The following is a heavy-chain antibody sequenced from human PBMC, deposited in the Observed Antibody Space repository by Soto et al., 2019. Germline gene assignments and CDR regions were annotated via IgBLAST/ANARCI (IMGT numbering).Heavy chain of an antibody. CDR2: IERDDDDK. V-gene: IGHV2-70*13. CDR3: ARSIRGPRRFNGMDV. D-gene: IGHD3-10*01. J-gene: IGHJ6*02. Sequence: SGRTLVNPTETLTLTCTLSGFSLTSPGMCVSWIRQSPGKALEWLALIERDDDDKYYSTSLKTRLTISKDTRKNQVVLTMANMEPADTATYYCARSIRGPRRFNGMDVWGQGTTVTVSS. CDR1: GFSLTSPGMC.